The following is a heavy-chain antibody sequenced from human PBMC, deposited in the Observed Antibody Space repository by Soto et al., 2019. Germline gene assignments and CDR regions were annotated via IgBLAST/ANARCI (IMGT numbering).Heavy chain of an antibody. CDR3: ARKGTYYYGMDV. D-gene: IGHD1-1*01. J-gene: IGHJ6*02. CDR1: GGSISSSNW. Sequence: QVQLQESGPGLVKPSGTLSLTCAVSGGSISSSNWWSWVRQPPGKGLEWIGEIYHSGSTNYNPSLKSRVTKKVYKCKNQFYLNLRSVNAADTAVYYCARKGTYYYGMDVLGQGTTFTVSS. V-gene: IGHV4-4*02. CDR2: IYHSGST.